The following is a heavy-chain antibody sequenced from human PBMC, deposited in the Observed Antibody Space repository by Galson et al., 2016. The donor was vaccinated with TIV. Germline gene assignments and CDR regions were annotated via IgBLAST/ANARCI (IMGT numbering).Heavy chain of an antibody. D-gene: IGHD1-1*01. Sequence: SLRLSCAASGFTFSTYWMHWVRQAPGKGLVWVSRIDSEGDNTRYADSVTGRFTISRDNAKNTLYLQMSSLGADDTAVYYCARGALDTDRQYYCYYGLDVWGQGTAVTVSS. V-gene: IGHV3-74*01. CDR1: GFTFSTYW. J-gene: IGHJ6*02. CDR2: IDSEGDNT. CDR3: ARGALDTDRQYYCYYGLDV.